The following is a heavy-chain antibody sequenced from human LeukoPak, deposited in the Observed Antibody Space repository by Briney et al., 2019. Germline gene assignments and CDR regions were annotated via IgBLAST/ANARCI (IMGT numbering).Heavy chain of an antibody. CDR1: GFTFSSYG. CDR3: ANPNPGLS. Sequence: PGGSLRLSCAASGFTFSSYGMHWVRQAPGKGLEWVAVISYDGSNKYYADSVKGRFTISRDNSKNTLYLQMNSLRAEDTAVYYCANPNPGLSWGQGTLVTVSS. V-gene: IGHV3-30*18. D-gene: IGHD3-10*01. J-gene: IGHJ5*02. CDR2: ISYDGSNK.